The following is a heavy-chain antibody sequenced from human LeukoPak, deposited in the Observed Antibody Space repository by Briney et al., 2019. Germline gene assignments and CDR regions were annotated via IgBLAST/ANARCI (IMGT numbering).Heavy chain of an antibody. CDR3: ARWGYNNYFDY. CDR2: IYYSGST. J-gene: IGHJ4*02. Sequence: SETLSLTCTVSGGSISSYYWNWIRQPPGKGLEWIGNIYYSGSTKYNASLKSRVIISIDKSKNQISLNLRSVTAADTAVYYCARWGYNNYFDYWGQGNLVAVSS. CDR1: GGSISSYY. D-gene: IGHD5-24*01. V-gene: IGHV4-59*01.